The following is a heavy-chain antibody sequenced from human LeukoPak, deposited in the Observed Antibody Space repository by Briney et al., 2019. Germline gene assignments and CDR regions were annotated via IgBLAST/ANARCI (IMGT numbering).Heavy chain of an antibody. D-gene: IGHD1-14*01. V-gene: IGHV3-74*01. J-gene: IGHJ4*02. CDR3: VREPQAEYYFDY. CDR1: GFTFSRYW. Sequence: PGGSLRLSCAASGFTFSRYWMHWVRQAPGKGLVWVSRINSDGSSTTYADSVKGRFTISRDNAKNTPYLQMNSLRAEDTAVYYCVREPQAEYYFDYWGQGTLVTVSS. CDR2: INSDGSST.